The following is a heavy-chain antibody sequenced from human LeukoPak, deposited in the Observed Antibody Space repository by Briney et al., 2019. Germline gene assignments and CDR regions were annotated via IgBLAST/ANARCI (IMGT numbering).Heavy chain of an antibody. CDR1: GFTLSGYW. J-gene: IGHJ4*02. Sequence: GGSLRLSCVASGFTLSGYWMSWVRQAPGKGLEWVANIKQDGSEKYYVDSVKGRFTISRDNAKNSLYLQMNSLRVEDTAVYYCVSFYETYWGRGTLVTVSS. CDR2: IKQDGSEK. V-gene: IGHV3-7*01. D-gene: IGHD2/OR15-2a*01. CDR3: VSFYETY.